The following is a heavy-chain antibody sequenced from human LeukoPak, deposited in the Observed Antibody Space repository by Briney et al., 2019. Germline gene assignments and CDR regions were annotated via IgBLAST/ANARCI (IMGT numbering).Heavy chain of an antibody. D-gene: IGHD3-10*01. CDR2: ISSSTTLI. V-gene: IGHV3-48*02. J-gene: IGHJ3*02. Sequence: PGGSLRLSCTASGFTFGDYAMSWVRQAPGKGLEWVSYISSSTTLIHYADSVKGRFTISRDNAKSSLYLQMNSLRDEDTALYFCAREGHYGALDIWGQGTMVTVSS. CDR3: AREGHYGALDI. CDR1: GFTFGDYA.